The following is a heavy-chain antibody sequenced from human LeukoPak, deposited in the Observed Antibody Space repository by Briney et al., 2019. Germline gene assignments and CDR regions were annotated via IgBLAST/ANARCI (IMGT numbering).Heavy chain of an antibody. J-gene: IGHJ4*02. CDR2: IYYSGST. CDR3: ASNWGGDEYYFDY. Sequence: PSETLSLTCTVSGCSIRSSSYYWGWIRQPPGKGLEWTASIYYSGSTYYNPSLKSRVTISVDTSKNQFSLRLSSVTAADTAVHYCASNWGGDEYYFDYWGQGSLVTVSS. D-gene: IGHD7-27*01. V-gene: IGHV4-39*01. CDR1: GCSIRSSSYY.